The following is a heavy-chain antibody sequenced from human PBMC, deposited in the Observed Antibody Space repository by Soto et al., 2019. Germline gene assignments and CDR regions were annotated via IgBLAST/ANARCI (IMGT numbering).Heavy chain of an antibody. D-gene: IGHD5-12*01. V-gene: IGHV4-61*08. CDR1: GGSISSGGYY. CDR2: IYYSGST. Sequence: PSETLSLTCTVSGGSISSGGYYWSWIRQPPGKGLEWIGCIYYSGSTYYNPSLKSRVTISVDTSKNQFSLKLSSVTAADTAVYYCARDRGEYSGYDWDGNFDYWGQGTLVTVSS. CDR3: ARDRGEYSGYDWDGNFDY. J-gene: IGHJ4*02.